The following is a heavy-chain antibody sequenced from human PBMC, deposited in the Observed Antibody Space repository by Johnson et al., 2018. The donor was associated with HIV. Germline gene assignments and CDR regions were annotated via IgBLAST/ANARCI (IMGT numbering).Heavy chain of an antibody. CDR2: ISSSATTI. D-gene: IGHD6-6*01. CDR3: AKDTEIAARDDAFDI. Sequence: QVQLVESGGGLVQPGGSLRLSCAASGFTFSDYSMSWIRQAPGKGLEWVSYISSSATTIHYADPVKGRFTISRDNAKNSLYLQMNSLRAEDTAVYYCAKDTEIAARDDAFDIWGQGTMVTVSS. CDR1: GFTFSDYS. J-gene: IGHJ3*02. V-gene: IGHV3-11*04.